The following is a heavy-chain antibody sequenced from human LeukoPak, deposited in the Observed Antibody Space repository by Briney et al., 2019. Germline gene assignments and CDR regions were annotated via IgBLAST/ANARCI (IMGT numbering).Heavy chain of an antibody. CDR1: GGSISSYY. CDR2: IYYSGST. J-gene: IGHJ4*02. Sequence: PSETLSLTCTVSGGSISSYYWDWIRQPPGKGLEWIGYIYYSGSTNYNPSLKSRVTISVDTSKNQFSLKLSSVTAADTAVYYCARELGGGYGFWDYWGQGTLVTVSS. CDR3: ARELGGGYGFWDY. D-gene: IGHD5-12*01. V-gene: IGHV4-59*01.